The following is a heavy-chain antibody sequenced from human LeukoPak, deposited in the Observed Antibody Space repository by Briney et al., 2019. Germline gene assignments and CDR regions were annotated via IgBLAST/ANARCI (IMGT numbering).Heavy chain of an antibody. J-gene: IGHJ4*02. V-gene: IGHV3-23*01. CDR1: GFTFSSYA. CDR3: ANSYCSSTSCYLYYFDY. CDR2: ISGSGGST. Sequence: GGSLRLSCAASGFTFSSYAMSWVRQAPGKGLECVSAISGSGGSTYYADSVKGRFTISRDNSKHRLYLHMNSQRAEHTAVYYCANSYCSSTSCYLYYFDYWGQGTLVTVSS. D-gene: IGHD2-2*01.